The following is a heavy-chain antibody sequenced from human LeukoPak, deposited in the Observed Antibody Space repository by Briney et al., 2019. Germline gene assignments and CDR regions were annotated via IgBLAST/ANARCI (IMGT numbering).Heavy chain of an antibody. CDR3: ANARSWGNCSSTSCYRGYYYYYYMDV. J-gene: IGHJ6*03. D-gene: IGHD2-2*02. Sequence: GGSLRLSCATSGFSLSRNGMHWVRQAPGKGLEWVAFIRYDGSNKYYADSVKGRFTISRDNSKNTLYLQMNSLRAEDTAVYYCANARSWGNCSSTSCYRGYYYYYYMDVWGKGTTVTVSS. CDR1: GFSLSRNG. V-gene: IGHV3-30*02. CDR2: IRYDGSNK.